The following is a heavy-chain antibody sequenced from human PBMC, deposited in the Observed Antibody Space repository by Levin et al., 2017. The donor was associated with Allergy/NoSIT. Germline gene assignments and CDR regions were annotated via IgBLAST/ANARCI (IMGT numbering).Heavy chain of an antibody. CDR1: GYTFTSYG. V-gene: IGHV1-18*01. D-gene: IGHD5-18*01. Sequence: GESLKISCKASGYTFTSYGISWVRQAPGQGLEWMGWISAYNGNTNYAQKLQGRVTMTTDTSTSTAYMELRSLRSDDTAVYYCARDWPETLHVDTAMVGLDYWGQGTLVTVSS. CDR2: ISAYNGNT. J-gene: IGHJ4*02. CDR3: ARDWPETLHVDTAMVGLDY.